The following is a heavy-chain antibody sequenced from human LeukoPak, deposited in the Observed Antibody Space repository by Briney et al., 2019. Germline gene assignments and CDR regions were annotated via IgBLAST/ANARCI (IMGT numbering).Heavy chain of an antibody. CDR2: IWKDGSNK. J-gene: IGHJ4*02. D-gene: IGHD3-10*01. Sequence: GGSLRLSCAASGFTFSSYGMHWVGQARGKGLAWVAVIWKDGSNKYYADSVRGRFTISRDNSKNTLNLQMNSLRAEDPDVYYCAKGHNTRVRGVFDYWGQGTLVTVSS. CDR3: AKGHNTRVRGVFDY. V-gene: IGHV3-33*06. CDR1: GFTFSSYG.